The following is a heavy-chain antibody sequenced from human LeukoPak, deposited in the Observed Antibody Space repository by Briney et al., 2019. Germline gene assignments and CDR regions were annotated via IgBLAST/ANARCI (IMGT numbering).Heavy chain of an antibody. Sequence: VSVKVSCKASGYTFTSYGISWVRQAPGQGLEWMGWISAYNGNTNYAQKLQGRVTMTTDTSTSTAYMELRSLRSDDTAVYYCARLTYYYGSGSNQGSYGMDVWGQGTTVTVSS. D-gene: IGHD3-10*01. CDR3: ARLTYYYGSGSNQGSYGMDV. V-gene: IGHV1-18*01. J-gene: IGHJ6*02. CDR1: GYTFTSYG. CDR2: ISAYNGNT.